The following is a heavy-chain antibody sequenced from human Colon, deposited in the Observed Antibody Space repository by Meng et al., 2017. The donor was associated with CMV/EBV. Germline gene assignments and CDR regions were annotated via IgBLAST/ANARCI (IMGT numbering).Heavy chain of an antibody. CDR3: ARAQYTYGYWIFDY. CDR1: AGSIICSY. V-gene: IGHV4-4*07. J-gene: IGHJ4*02. D-gene: IGHD5-18*01. Sequence: VQLRGWGPGLGKPSEPPPLSCTVSAGSIICSYGSWIRQPAGKGLEWIGRIYPSGFPKYKPSLESRVTMSADTSKNQISLKLTSVTAADTAVYYCARAQYTYGYWIFDYWGQGTLVTVSS. CDR2: IYPSGFP.